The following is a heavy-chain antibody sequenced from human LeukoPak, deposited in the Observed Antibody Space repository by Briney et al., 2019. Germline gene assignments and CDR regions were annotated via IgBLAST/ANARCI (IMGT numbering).Heavy chain of an antibody. D-gene: IGHD3-22*01. J-gene: IGHJ3*02. Sequence: ASVKVSCKASGYTFSSYSITWVRQAPGRGLEWMGWISAYNGDTNYAQKFQGRLTMTTDTSTNTAYMELRSLRSDDTAVYYCARPLTYYYDSSGRQACDIWGRGTMVTVSS. CDR1: GYTFSSYS. CDR3: ARPLTYYYDSSGRQACDI. V-gene: IGHV1-18*01. CDR2: ISAYNGDT.